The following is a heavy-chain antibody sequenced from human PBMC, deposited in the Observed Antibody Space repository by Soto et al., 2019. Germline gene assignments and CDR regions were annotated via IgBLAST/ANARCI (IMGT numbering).Heavy chain of an antibody. CDR3: AREGGSDSYDAFDI. Sequence: SVKVSCEASGGTFSSYAISWVRQAPGQGLEWMGGILPIFGTANYAQKFQGRVTITADKSTGTAYMELSSLRSEDTAVYYCAREGGSDSYDAFDIWGQGTMVTVSS. J-gene: IGHJ3*02. CDR2: ILPIFGTA. CDR1: GGTFSSYA. V-gene: IGHV1-69*06. D-gene: IGHD3-16*01.